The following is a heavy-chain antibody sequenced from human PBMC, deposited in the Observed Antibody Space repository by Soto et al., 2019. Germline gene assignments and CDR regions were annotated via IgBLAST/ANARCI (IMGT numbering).Heavy chain of an antibody. CDR2: ISRSSSYI. CDR3: ARDLHDYVSFRFDP. CDR1: GFTFSSYS. V-gene: IGHV3-21*01. Sequence: PGGSLRLSCSASGFTFSSYSMNWVRQAPGKGLEWVSSISRSSSYIYYEDSVKGRFTISRDNAKNSLYLQMNSLRAEDTVVYYCARDLHDYVSFRFDPWGQGTLVTVSS. J-gene: IGHJ5*02. D-gene: IGHD3-16*01.